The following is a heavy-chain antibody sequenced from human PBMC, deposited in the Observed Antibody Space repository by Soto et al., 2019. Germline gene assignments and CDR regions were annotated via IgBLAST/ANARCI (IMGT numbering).Heavy chain of an antibody. J-gene: IGHJ5*02. CDR2: IIPIFGTA. V-gene: IGHV1-69*13. CDR3: AREKTTYYNDSSGYQNWFDP. Sequence: SVKVSCKASGGTFSSCSISWVRQAPGQGLEWMGGIIPIFGTANYAQKFQGRVTITADESTSTAYMELSSLRSEDTAVYYCAREKTTYYNDSSGYQNWFDPWGQATLVTVS. CDR1: GGTFSSCS. D-gene: IGHD3-22*01.